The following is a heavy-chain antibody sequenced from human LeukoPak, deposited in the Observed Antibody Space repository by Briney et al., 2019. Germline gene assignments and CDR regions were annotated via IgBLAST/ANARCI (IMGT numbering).Heavy chain of an antibody. J-gene: IGHJ1*01. CDR3: VRYCSSTSCYIGSGEYFQH. CDR1: GFTFSDYY. Sequence: GGSLRLSCAASGFTFSDYYMSWIRQAPGKGLEWVSFISSSGTDIFYADSTKGRFTISRDNAKNSLYLQMNSLRAEDTAVYYCVRYCSSTSCYIGSGEYFQHWGQGTLVAVSS. D-gene: IGHD2-2*02. CDR2: ISSSGTDI. V-gene: IGHV3-11*01.